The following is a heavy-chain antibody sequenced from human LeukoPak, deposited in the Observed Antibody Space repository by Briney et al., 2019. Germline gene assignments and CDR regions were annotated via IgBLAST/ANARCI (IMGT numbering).Heavy chain of an antibody. Sequence: GGSLRLSCAASAFTFSSYAMHWVRQAPGKGLEWVAVISYDGSNKYYADSVKGRFTISRDNSKNTLYLQMNSLRAEDTAVYYCARDQTRGMDVWGKGTTVTVSS. J-gene: IGHJ6*04. V-gene: IGHV3-30-3*01. CDR1: AFTFSSYA. CDR3: ARDQTRGMDV. D-gene: IGHD1-1*01. CDR2: ISYDGSNK.